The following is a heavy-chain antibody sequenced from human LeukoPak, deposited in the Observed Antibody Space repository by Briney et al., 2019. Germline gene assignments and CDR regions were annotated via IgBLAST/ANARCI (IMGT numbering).Heavy chain of an antibody. D-gene: IGHD3-9*01. CDR1: GFPFSSYG. CDR2: ISYDGSKK. Sequence: GGSLRLSCAASGFPFSSYGMDWVRQAPGRGLEWVAIISYDGSKKYYADSVKGRFTISRDNSKNTLYLQMNSLRAEDTAVYYCAREYYDILTGPTGVWGQGTTVTVSS. V-gene: IGHV3-30*03. J-gene: IGHJ6*02. CDR3: AREYYDILTGPTGV.